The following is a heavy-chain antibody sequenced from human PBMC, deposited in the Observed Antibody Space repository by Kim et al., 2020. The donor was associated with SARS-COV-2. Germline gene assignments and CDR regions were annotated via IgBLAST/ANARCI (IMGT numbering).Heavy chain of an antibody. D-gene: IGHD2-2*01. Sequence: YADSVKGRFTICRENSKNTLYLQMNRVRAEETALYCCVTAAQIVAPTRNYWGQGTLVTVSS. V-gene: IGHV3-23*01. CDR3: VTAAQIVAPTRNY. J-gene: IGHJ4*02.